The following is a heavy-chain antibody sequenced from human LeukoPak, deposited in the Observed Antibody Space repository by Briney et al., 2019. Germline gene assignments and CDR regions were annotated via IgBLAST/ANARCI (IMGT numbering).Heavy chain of an antibody. D-gene: IGHD2-15*01. CDR1: GGTFSSYA. V-gene: IGHV1-69*13. CDR3: ARGGDMTSFDY. J-gene: IGHJ4*02. Sequence: ASLKLSCTASGGTFSSYAISWVRQAPGQGLEWMGGIIPIFGTANYAQKFQGRVTITADESPSTAYMELRSLRSDDTAVYYCARGGDMTSFDYWGQGTLVTVSS. CDR2: IIPIFGTA.